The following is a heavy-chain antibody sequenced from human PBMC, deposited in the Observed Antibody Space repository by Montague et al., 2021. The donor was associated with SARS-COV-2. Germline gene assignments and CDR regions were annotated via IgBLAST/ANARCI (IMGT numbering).Heavy chain of an antibody. CDR2: THGGESGT. D-gene: IGHD6-13*01. V-gene: IGHV3-23*03. CDR1: GFTFSSHA. J-gene: IGHJ4*02. CDR3: ARDPQYSKSWLHTIFEN. Sequence: SLRLSCAASGFTFSSHAMSWVRQAPGKGLEWVSFTHGGESGTYYADSMKGRFTISRDNSKNTLYLQMNSLRAEDTAVYYCARDPQYSKSWLHTIFENWGQGTLVTVSS.